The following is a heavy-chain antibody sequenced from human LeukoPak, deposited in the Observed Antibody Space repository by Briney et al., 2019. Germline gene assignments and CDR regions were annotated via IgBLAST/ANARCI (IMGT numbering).Heavy chain of an antibody. CDR2: IKQDGSEK. J-gene: IGHJ3*02. CDR3: ARDRYYDYVWGAFDI. CDR1: GFTFSSYW. D-gene: IGHD3-16*01. Sequence: PGGSLRLSCAASGFTFSSYWMSWVRQAPGKGLEWVANIKQDGSEKYYVDSVKGRFTISRDNAKNSLYLQMNSLRAEDTAVYYCARDRYYDYVWGAFDIWGQGTMVTVSS. V-gene: IGHV3-7*01.